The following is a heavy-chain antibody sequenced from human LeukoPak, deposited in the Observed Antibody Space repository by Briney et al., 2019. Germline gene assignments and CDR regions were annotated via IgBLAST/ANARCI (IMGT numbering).Heavy chain of an antibody. J-gene: IGHJ6*03. D-gene: IGHD2-15*01. CDR1: GFTFGSYA. Sequence: GGSLRLSCAASGFTFGSYAMSWVRQAPGKGLEWVSAISGSGGSTYYADSVKGRFTISRDNSKNTLYLQMNSLRAEDTAVYYCAKDSTKGHCSGGSCYRSIYYYMDVWGKGTTVTISS. CDR3: AKDSTKGHCSGGSCYRSIYYYMDV. V-gene: IGHV3-23*01. CDR2: ISGSGGST.